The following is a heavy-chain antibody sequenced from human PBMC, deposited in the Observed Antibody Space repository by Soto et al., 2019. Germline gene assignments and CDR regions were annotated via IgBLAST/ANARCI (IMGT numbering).Heavy chain of an antibody. CDR2: INPNSGGT. J-gene: IGHJ5*02. V-gene: IGHV1-2*04. CDR3: ARGEEDSSSWYRDNWFDP. Sequence: ASVKVSCKASGYTFTVYYMHGVRQAPGQGLEWMGWINPNSGGTNYAQKFQGWVTMTRDTSISTAYMELSRLRSDDTAVYYCARGEEDSSSWYRDNWFDPWGQGTLLTVPS. CDR1: GYTFTVYY. D-gene: IGHD6-13*01.